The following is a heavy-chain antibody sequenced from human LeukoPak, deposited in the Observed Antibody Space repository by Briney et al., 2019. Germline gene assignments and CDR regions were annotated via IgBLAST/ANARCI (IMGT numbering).Heavy chain of an antibody. CDR3: ARGRVSSSTWYSTYYYFFYMDF. CDR2: IYYSGST. CDR1: GGSISSYY. J-gene: IGHJ6*03. D-gene: IGHD4-11*01. V-gene: IGHV4-59*01. Sequence: SETLSLTCTVSGGSISSYYWSWIRQPPGKGLEWIGYIYYSGSTNYNPSLKSRITISVDTSKNQFSLKLSSVTAADTAVYYCARGRVSSSTWYSTYYYFFYMDFWGKGTTVTVSS.